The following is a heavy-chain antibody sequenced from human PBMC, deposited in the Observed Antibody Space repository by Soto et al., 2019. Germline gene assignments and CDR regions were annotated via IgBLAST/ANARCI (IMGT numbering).Heavy chain of an antibody. D-gene: IGHD2-15*01. V-gene: IGHV3-23*01. Sequence: EVQLLESGGGLVQPGGSLRLSCAASGFTFSDYAMNWVRQAPGKGLEWVSGISGSGGDTYYADSVNGRFTISRDNPKNTLYLQMSSLRAEDTAVYLCAKGGCSGVSCGWFDPWGQGTLVTVSS. CDR2: ISGSGGDT. J-gene: IGHJ5*02. CDR1: GFTFSDYA. CDR3: AKGGCSGVSCGWFDP.